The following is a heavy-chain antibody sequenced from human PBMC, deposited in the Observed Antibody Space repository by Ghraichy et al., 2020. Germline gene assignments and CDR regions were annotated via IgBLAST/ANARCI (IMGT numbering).Heavy chain of an antibody. CDR1: GFTFSSYA. Sequence: GGSLRLSCAASGFTFSSYAMHWVRQAPGKGLEWVAVISYDGSNKYYADSVKGRFTISRDNSKNTLYLQMNSLRAEDTAVYYCAREGEGYGDYESPRGYYFDYWGQGTLVTVSS. D-gene: IGHD4-17*01. CDR3: AREGEGYGDYESPRGYYFDY. J-gene: IGHJ4*02. V-gene: IGHV3-30-3*01. CDR2: ISYDGSNK.